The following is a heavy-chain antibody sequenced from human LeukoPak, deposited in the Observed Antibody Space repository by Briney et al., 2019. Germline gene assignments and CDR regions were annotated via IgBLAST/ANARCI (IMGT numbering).Heavy chain of an antibody. CDR3: AREKITMVRGVSIDY. CDR2: INPSGDST. Sequence: ASVKVSCKASGYTFTSYYMHWVRQAPGQGLEWMGIINPSGDSTSYAQKFQGRVTMTRDTSTSTVYMELSSLRSEDTAVYYCAREKITMVRGVSIDYWGQGTLVTVSS. J-gene: IGHJ4*02. CDR1: GYTFTSYY. D-gene: IGHD3-10*01. V-gene: IGHV1-46*01.